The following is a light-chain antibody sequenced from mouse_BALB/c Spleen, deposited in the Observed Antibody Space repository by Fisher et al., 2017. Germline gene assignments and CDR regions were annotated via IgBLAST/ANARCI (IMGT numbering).Light chain of an antibody. V-gene: IGKV4-59*01. CDR3: QQWSSNPLT. CDR2: DTS. CDR1: SSVSY. Sequence: IVITQTTAIMSASPGEKVTMTCSASSSVSYMHWYQQKSGTSPKRWIYDTSKLASGVPARFSGSGPGTSYSLTISSMEAEDAATYYCQQWSSNPLTFGAGTKLELK. J-gene: IGKJ5*01.